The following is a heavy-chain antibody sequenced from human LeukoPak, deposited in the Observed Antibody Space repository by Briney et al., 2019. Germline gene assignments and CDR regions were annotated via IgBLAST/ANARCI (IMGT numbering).Heavy chain of an antibody. CDR1: GYNFTNYW. Sequence: GESLNISCNGSGYNFTNYWISWVRQMPGKGLEWMGTIDPSDSYNNYSPSFQGHVTISADKSISTAYLQWRSLKASDTAVYYCARAYSRSRFDYWGQGTQVTVSS. CDR2: IDPSDSYN. J-gene: IGHJ4*02. D-gene: IGHD6-6*01. V-gene: IGHV5-10-1*01. CDR3: ARAYSRSRFDY.